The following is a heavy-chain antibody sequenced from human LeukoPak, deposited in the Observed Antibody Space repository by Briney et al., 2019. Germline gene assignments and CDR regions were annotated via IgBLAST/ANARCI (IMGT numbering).Heavy chain of an antibody. CDR1: GHTLTELS. D-gene: IGHD6-19*01. V-gene: IGHV1-24*01. Sequence: ASVKVSCKVSGHTLTELSMHWMRQAPGKGLEWMGGFDHEDGATIYAHMYQGRVIMTEDTTTDTAYKELSSLRSEDAAVYYCATDPRSGSWGYWGQGTLVTVSS. J-gene: IGHJ4*02. CDR3: ATDPRSGSWGY. CDR2: FDHEDGAT.